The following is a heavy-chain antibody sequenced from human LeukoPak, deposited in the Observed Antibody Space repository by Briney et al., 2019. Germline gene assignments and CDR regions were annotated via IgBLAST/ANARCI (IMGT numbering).Heavy chain of an antibody. CDR1: GGSINSNSYY. CDR3: ARMYYDSSTYYYYYMDV. Sequence: SETLSLTCTVSGGSINSNSYYWGWIRQPPGKGLEWIGSIYYSGSTYYNPSLKSRVTISVDTSKNQFSLKLSSVTAADTAVYYCARMYYDSSTYYYYYMDVWGKGTTVTVSS. CDR2: IYYSGST. D-gene: IGHD3-22*01. V-gene: IGHV4-39*07. J-gene: IGHJ6*03.